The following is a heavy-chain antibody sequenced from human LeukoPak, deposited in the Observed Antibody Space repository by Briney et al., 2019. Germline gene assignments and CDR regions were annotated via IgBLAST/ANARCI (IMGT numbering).Heavy chain of an antibody. CDR2: ISSSSSYI. V-gene: IGHV3-21*01. Sequence: PGGSLRLSCAASGFTFSNYNMNWVRQAPGKGLEWVSSISSSSSYIYYADSVKGRFTISRDNAKNTLYLQMNSLRAEDTAVYYCARETYSSGWPGAFDIWGHGTTVTVSS. CDR3: ARETYSSGWPGAFDI. J-gene: IGHJ3*02. CDR1: GFTFSNYN. D-gene: IGHD6-19*01.